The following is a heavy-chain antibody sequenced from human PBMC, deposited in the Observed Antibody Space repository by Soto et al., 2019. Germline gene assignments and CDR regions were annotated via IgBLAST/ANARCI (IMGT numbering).Heavy chain of an antibody. CDR1: GASITGSSY. D-gene: IGHD2-8*02. CDR3: ARGMTPPGAPAWYYFDS. J-gene: IGHJ4*02. V-gene: IGHV4-4*07. Sequence: QVQLQESGPGLMKPSETLSLTCTVSGASITGSSYWSWIRQPAGKGLEWIGRFSLSGTTNYNPSLRSRGTKSTDVSKNQFSLRLTSVTAADTALYYCARGMTPPGAPAWYYFDSWGQGTLVTVSS. CDR2: FSLSGTT.